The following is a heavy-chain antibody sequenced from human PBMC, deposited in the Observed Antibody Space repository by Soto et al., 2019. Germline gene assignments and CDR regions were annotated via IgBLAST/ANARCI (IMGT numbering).Heavy chain of an antibody. CDR3: ANWAAAGSRIFDY. J-gene: IGHJ4*02. V-gene: IGHV3-30*18. D-gene: IGHD6-13*01. Sequence: PGGSLRLSCATSGFTFSSYGMHWVRQAPGKGLEWVAVISYDGSNKYYADSVKGRFTISRDNSKNTLYLQMNSLRAEDTAVYYCANWAAAGSRIFDYWGQGT. CDR1: GFTFSSYG. CDR2: ISYDGSNK.